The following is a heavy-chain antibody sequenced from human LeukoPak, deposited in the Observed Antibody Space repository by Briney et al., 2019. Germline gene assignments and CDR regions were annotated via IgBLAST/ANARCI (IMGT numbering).Heavy chain of an antibody. V-gene: IGHV1-46*01. CDR2: INPSGGST. Sequence: GASVSVSCKASGYTFTSYYMHWVRQAPGQGLEWMGIINPSGGSTSYAQKFQGRVTMTRDTSTSTVYMELSSLRSEDTAVYYCASSPLEYNWFDPWGHGNLVTVSS. CDR3: ASSPLEYNWFDP. D-gene: IGHD3-3*01. J-gene: IGHJ5*02. CDR1: GYTFTSYY.